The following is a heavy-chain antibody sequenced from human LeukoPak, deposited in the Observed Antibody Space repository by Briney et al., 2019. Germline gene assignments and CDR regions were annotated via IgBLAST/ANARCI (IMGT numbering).Heavy chain of an antibody. V-gene: IGHV4-59*12. CDR3: ARELQLLWTYYYYMDV. Sequence: SETLSLTCTVSGGSISSYYWSWIRQPPGKGLEWIGYIYYSGSTNYNPSLKSRVTISVDTSKNQFSLKLSSVTAADTAVYYCARELQLLWTYYYYMDVWGKGTTVTVSS. CDR1: GGSISSYY. D-gene: IGHD2-2*01. CDR2: IYYSGST. J-gene: IGHJ6*03.